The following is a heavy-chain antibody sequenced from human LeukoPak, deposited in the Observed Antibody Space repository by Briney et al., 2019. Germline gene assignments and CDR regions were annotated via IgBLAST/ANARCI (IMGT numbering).Heavy chain of an antibody. CDR2: INPNSGGT. Sequence: GASVKVSCKASGYTFTGYYMHWVRQAPGQGLEWMGWINPNSGGTNYAQKFQGRVTMTRDTSISTAYMELSRLRSDDTAVYYCAREVVLWGRCSGGSCYPDIWGQGTMVTVSS. CDR3: AREVVLWGRCSGGSCYPDI. CDR1: GYTFTGYY. J-gene: IGHJ3*02. D-gene: IGHD2-15*01. V-gene: IGHV1-2*02.